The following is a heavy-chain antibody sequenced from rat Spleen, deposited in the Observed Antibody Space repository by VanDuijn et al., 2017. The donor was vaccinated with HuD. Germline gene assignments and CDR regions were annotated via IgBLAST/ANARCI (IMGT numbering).Heavy chain of an antibody. J-gene: IGHJ3*01. CDR3: ARQGGLRNWFTY. Sequence: EVQLVESGGGLVQPGRSLKLSCAASGFTFSDYNMAWVRQAPKKGLEWVATISTGGDNTYYHDSVKGRFTASRNDAINTQYLQMERLRSEDTATDYCARQGGLRNWFTYWGQGTLVTVSS. V-gene: IGHV5S23*01. CDR1: GFTFSDYN. CDR2: ISTGGDNT. D-gene: IGHD1-11*01.